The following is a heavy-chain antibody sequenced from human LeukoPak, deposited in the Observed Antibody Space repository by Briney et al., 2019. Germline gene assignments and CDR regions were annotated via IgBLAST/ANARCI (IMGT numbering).Heavy chain of an antibody. CDR1: GGSVSSGSYY. Sequence: SETLSLTCTVSGGSVSSGSYYWSWIRQPPGKGLEWIGYIYYSGSTNYNPSLKSRVTISVDTSKNQFSQKLSSVTAADTAVYYCATRTVLRYFDWLSPRGFDYWGQGTLVTVSS. CDR3: ATRTVLRYFDWLSPRGFDY. V-gene: IGHV4-61*01. CDR2: IYYSGST. J-gene: IGHJ4*02. D-gene: IGHD3-9*01.